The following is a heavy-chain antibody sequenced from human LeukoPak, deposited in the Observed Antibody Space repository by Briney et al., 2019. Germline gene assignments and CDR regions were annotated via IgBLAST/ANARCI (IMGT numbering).Heavy chain of an antibody. CDR3: AKDLSPQDIVATILDY. D-gene: IGHD5-12*01. Sequence: GGSLRLSCAASGFTFSSYWMSWVRQAPGKGLEWVANIKQDGSEKYYVDSVKGRFTISRDNAKNSLYLQMNSLRAEDTAVYYCAKDLSPQDIVATILDYWGQGTLVTVSS. V-gene: IGHV3-7*01. J-gene: IGHJ4*02. CDR2: IKQDGSEK. CDR1: GFTFSSYW.